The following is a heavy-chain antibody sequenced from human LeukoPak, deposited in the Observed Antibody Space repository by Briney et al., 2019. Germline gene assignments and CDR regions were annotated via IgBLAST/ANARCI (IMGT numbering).Heavy chain of an antibody. Sequence: ASVKVSCKASGYTFTSYAMHWVRQAPGQRLEWMGWINAGNGNTKYSQKFQGRVTITRDTSASTAYMELSSLRSEDTAVYYCARSTKLTVMYYYYYGMDVWGQGTTVTVSS. CDR1: GYTFTSYA. V-gene: IGHV1-3*01. CDR2: INAGNGNT. CDR3: ARSTKLTVMYYYYYGMDV. D-gene: IGHD4-17*01. J-gene: IGHJ6*02.